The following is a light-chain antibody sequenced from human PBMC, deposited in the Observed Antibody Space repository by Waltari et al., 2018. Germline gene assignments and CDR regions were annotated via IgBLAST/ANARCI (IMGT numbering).Light chain of an antibody. CDR2: GTS. V-gene: IGKV3-20*01. Sequence: SVLARAPGTLSLSPGERATLSCRASQSVGSIYLSWYQQRPGQPPRVLVYGTSSRATGIPDRFSGSRSGSDFTLTIDRLEPEDVAVYFCQVYGGSPLYTFGQGTRLEIK. CDR3: QVYGGSPLYT. J-gene: IGKJ2*01. CDR1: QSVGSIY.